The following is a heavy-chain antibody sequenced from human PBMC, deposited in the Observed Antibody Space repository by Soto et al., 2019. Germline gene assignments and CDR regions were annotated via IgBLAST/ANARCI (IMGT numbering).Heavy chain of an antibody. Sequence: QVQLQESGPGLVKPSQTLSLTCTVSGGSISSGGYYWSWIRQHPGKGLEWIGYIYYSGSTYYNPSLKSRVTISVDTSKNQFSLKLSSVTAADTAVYYCARDRRRGYDSSGYYRRGYYYGMDVWGQGTTVTVSS. D-gene: IGHD3-22*01. CDR3: ARDRRRGYDSSGYYRRGYYYGMDV. J-gene: IGHJ6*02. V-gene: IGHV4-31*03. CDR2: IYYSGST. CDR1: GGSISSGGYY.